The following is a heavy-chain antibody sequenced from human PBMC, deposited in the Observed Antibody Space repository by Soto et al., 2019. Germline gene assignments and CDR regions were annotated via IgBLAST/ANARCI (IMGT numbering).Heavy chain of an antibody. J-gene: IGHJ4*02. Sequence: QVQLQESGPGLVKPSQTLSLTCTVSGASVNSGLYFWNWIRQVPGKGLEWIGHVHPSGNIYYNPSLKSRFTMSMDTSNNQVSLXXXXXXXXXXXXXXXXXXXXXXXXXXWGQGTLVTVSS. CDR2: VHPSGNI. V-gene: IGHV4-31*03. CDR1: GASVNSGLYF. CDR3: XXXXXXXXXXXX.